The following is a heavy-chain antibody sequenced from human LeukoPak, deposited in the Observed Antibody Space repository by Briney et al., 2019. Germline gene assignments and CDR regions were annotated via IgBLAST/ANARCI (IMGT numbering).Heavy chain of an antibody. CDR3: ARCRLGGYYDTRGYYFDY. D-gene: IGHD3-22*01. J-gene: IGHJ4*02. CDR1: RGSISSYY. CDR2: IYYSGST. Sequence: PSETLSLTCTVSRGSISSYYWSWIRQPPGKGLEWIGYIYYSGSTNYNPSLKSRVTISVDTSKNQFPLKLSSVTAADTAVYYCARCRLGGYYDTRGYYFDYWGQGTLVTVSS. V-gene: IGHV4-59*01.